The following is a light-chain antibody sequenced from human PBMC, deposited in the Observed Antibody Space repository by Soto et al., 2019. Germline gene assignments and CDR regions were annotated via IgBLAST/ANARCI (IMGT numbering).Light chain of an antibody. V-gene: IGKV3-15*01. J-gene: IGKJ1*01. CDR1: QSVKNN. CDR3: QQYNDWPPWT. Sequence: EIVMTQSPATLSVSPGERVTLSCRASQSVKNNLAWYQQKPGQAPRLLIYDASIRATGIPARFRGSGSGTAFTLTITSLQSEDFAVYYCQQYNDWPPWTFAQGTQVEIK. CDR2: DAS.